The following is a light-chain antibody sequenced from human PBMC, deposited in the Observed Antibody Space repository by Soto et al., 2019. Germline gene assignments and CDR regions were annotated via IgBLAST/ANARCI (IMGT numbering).Light chain of an antibody. CDR2: SAS. V-gene: IGKV3-15*01. CDR1: QSVSSN. Sequence: EIVLTQSPSTLSVSPGERATLSCRASQSVSSNLAWYQQKRGQAPRLLIYSASRRPTDIPVRFSGSGSGAEFTLTISSLQSEDFAIYYCQQYNNLPPTFGQGTKVDNK. CDR3: QQYNNLPPT. J-gene: IGKJ1*01.